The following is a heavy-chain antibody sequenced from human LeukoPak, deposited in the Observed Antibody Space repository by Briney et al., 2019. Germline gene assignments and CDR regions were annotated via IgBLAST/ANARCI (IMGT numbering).Heavy chain of an antibody. D-gene: IGHD2-15*01. CDR1: GFTFSSYA. Sequence: GGSLRLSCAASGFTFSSYAMSWVRQAPGKGLEWVSAISGSGGSTYYADSVKGRFTISRDNAKNSLYLQMNSLRAEDTAVYYCARLRYYGMDVWGQGTTVTVSS. V-gene: IGHV3-23*01. CDR2: ISGSGGST. CDR3: ARLRYYGMDV. J-gene: IGHJ6*02.